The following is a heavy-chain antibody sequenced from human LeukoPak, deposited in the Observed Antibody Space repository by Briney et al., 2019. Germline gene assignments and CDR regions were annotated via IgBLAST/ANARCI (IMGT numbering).Heavy chain of an antibody. J-gene: IGHJ4*02. CDR2: ISSSSSYI. D-gene: IGHD6-25*01. Sequence: GGSLRLSCAASGFTFSSYSMNWVRQAPGKGREWVSSISSSSSYIYYADSVKGRFTISRDNAKNSLYLQMNSLRAEDTAVYYCARALIAATPGVGYWGQGTLVTVSS. CDR1: GFTFSSYS. V-gene: IGHV3-21*01. CDR3: ARALIAATPGVGY.